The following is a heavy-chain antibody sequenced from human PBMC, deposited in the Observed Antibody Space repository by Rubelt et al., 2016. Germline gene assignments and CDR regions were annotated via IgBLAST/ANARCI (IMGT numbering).Heavy chain of an antibody. CDR1: GYTFTSYG. D-gene: IGHD3-10*01. CDR3: ARCYGSGSYGNWFDP. J-gene: IGHJ5*02. CDR2: ISAYNGNT. Sequence: QVQLVQSGAEVKKPGASVKVSCKASGYTFTSYGISWVRQAPGQGLEWMGWISAYNGNTNYAQKLQGRVPMTTDTSTSTAYMELRSLRSADTAVYYCARCYGSGSYGNWFDPWGQGTLVTVSS. V-gene: IGHV1-18*01.